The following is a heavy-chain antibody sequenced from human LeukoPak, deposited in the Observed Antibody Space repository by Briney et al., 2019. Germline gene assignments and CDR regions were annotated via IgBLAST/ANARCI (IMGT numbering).Heavy chain of an antibody. CDR3: AGLVGRYSSGLYYYYFDY. CDR2: MYLSGTT. CDR1: GDSINSLDL. D-gene: IGHD3-22*01. V-gene: IGHV4-4*02. Sequence: SGTLSLTCTVSGDSINSLDLWSWVRQPPGKGLEWIGEMYLSGTTHSNPSVKRRVTISIDKSKNQFFLNLSSVTAADTAVYYCAGLVGRYSSGLYYYYFDYWGQGTLVTVSS. J-gene: IGHJ4*02.